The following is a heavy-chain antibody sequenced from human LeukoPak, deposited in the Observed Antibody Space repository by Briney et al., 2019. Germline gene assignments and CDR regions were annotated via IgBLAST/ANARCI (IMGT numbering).Heavy chain of an antibody. Sequence: PGGSLRLSCAASGFTFSSYAMHWVRQAPGKGLEWVAVISYDGSNKYYADSVKGRFTISRDNSKNTLYLQMNSLRAEDTAVYYCARADRKYCSSTSCYEGGWFDPWGQGTLVTVSS. CDR1: GFTFSSYA. J-gene: IGHJ5*02. CDR2: ISYDGSNK. D-gene: IGHD2-2*01. CDR3: ARADRKYCSSTSCYEGGWFDP. V-gene: IGHV3-30-3*01.